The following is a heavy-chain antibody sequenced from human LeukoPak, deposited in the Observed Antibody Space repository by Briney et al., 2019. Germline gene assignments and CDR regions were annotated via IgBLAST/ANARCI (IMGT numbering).Heavy chain of an antibody. D-gene: IGHD6-6*01. CDR1: GFTVSSNY. CDR2: ISYDGSNK. J-gene: IGHJ3*02. CDR3: ARSSDPARDAFDI. Sequence: GGSLRLSCAASGFTVSSNYMSWVRQAPGKGLEWVAVISYDGSNKYYADSVKGRFTISRDNSKNTLYLQMNSLRAEDTAVYYCARSSDPARDAFDIWGQGTMVTVSS. V-gene: IGHV3-30*03.